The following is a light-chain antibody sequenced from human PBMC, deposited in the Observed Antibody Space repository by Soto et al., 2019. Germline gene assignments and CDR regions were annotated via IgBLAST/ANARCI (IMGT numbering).Light chain of an antibody. CDR3: AAWDDSLYVV. CDR2: RNN. Sequence: QAVVTQPPSASGTPGQRVTISCSGSSSNIGSNYVYWYQQLPGTASKLLIYRNNQRPSGVPDRFSGSKSGTSASLAISGLRSEDEADYYCAAWDDSLYVVFGGGTQLTVL. V-gene: IGLV1-47*01. CDR1: SSNIGSNY. J-gene: IGLJ2*01.